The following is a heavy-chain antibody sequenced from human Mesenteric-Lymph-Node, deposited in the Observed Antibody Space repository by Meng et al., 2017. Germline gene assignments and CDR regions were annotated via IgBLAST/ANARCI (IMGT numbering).Heavy chain of an antibody. Sequence: QVPPQESGPGLVKPSQTLSLTCTVSGDSITSGDYSWNWIRQPPGKGLEWIGYIYYSGTTHYNPSLKSRVTISVDTSKNQFSLNLISVTAADTAVYYCAREWYCSGGTCSGYFDYWGQGTLVTVSS. J-gene: IGHJ4*02. V-gene: IGHV4-30-4*01. CDR1: GDSITSGDYS. CDR3: AREWYCSGGTCSGYFDY. CDR2: IYYSGTT. D-gene: IGHD2-15*01.